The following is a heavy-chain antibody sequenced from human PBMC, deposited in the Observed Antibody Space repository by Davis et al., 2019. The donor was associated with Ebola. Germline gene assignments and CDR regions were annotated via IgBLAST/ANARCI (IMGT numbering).Heavy chain of an antibody. CDR2: IYPDDSDS. Sequence: GESLKISCKASGYKFAIYWIAWVRQMPGKGLEWMGAIYPDDSDSRYSPSFQGRVTVSADKSITTAYLQWDSLEASDTAKYYCARMFSATPGVTEGFFNPWGQGTLVTVST. J-gene: IGHJ5*02. CDR1: GYKFAIYW. V-gene: IGHV5-51*01. D-gene: IGHD3-10*01. CDR3: ARMFSATPGVTEGFFNP.